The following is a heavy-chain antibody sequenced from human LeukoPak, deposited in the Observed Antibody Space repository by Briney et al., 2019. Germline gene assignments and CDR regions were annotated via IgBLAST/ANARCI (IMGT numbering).Heavy chain of an antibody. V-gene: IGHV4-61*02. CDR2: IYTSGST. J-gene: IGHJ6*03. CDR3: ARPRGEIQLWRGVPYYYYYYYMDV. CDR1: GGSISSGSYY. Sequence: PSETLSLTCTVSGGSISSGSYYWSWIRQPAGKGLEWIGRIYTSGSTNYNPSLKSRVTISVDTSKNQFSLKLSSVTAADTAAYYCARPRGEIQLWRGVPYYYYYYYMDVWGKGTTVTVSS. D-gene: IGHD5-18*01.